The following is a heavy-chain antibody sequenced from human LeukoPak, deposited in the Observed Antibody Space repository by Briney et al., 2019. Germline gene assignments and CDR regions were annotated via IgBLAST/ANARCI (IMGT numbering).Heavy chain of an antibody. CDR3: ARGGSGYNWNDWDFDY. CDR1: GFTFSSYS. V-gene: IGHV3-21*01. CDR2: ISSSSSYI. Sequence: GGSLRLSCAASGFTFSSYSMNWVRQAPGKGLEWVSSISSSSSYIYYADSVKGRFTISRDNAKNSLYLQMNSLRAEDTAVYYCARGGSGYNWNDWDFDYWGQGTLVTVSS. J-gene: IGHJ4*02. D-gene: IGHD1-1*01.